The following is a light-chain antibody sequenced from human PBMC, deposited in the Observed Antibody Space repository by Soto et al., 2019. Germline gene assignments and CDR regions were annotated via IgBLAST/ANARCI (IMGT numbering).Light chain of an antibody. J-gene: IGKJ1*01. V-gene: IGKV1-39*01. CDR2: AAS. CDR3: QQSFRTPPWT. CDR1: QNINRF. Sequence: DIQMTQSPSSLSASVGARVTITCRASQNINRFVNWYQQKPGKDPKLLIYAASSLQSGVPPRFSGSGSGTDFTLTISSLQPEDFATYYCQQSFRTPPWTFGQGTKVDIK.